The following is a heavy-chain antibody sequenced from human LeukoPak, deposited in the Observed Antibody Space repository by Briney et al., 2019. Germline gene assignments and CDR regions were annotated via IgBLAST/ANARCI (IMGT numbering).Heavy chain of an antibody. Sequence: PGRSLRPSCAASGFTFDDYAMHWVRQPPGKGLEWVSGISWNSGSIGYADSVEGRFTISRDNAKNSLYLQMNSLRPEDTALYYCAIFDGFDHWGQGTLVTVSS. J-gene: IGHJ4*02. V-gene: IGHV3-9*01. D-gene: IGHD3-9*01. CDR2: ISWNSGSI. CDR3: AIFDGFDH. CDR1: GFTFDDYA.